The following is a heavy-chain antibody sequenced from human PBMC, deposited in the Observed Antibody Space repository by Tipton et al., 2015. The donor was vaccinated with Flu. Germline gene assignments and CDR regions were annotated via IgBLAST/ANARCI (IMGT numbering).Heavy chain of an antibody. CDR1: GLTFRMYW. V-gene: IGHV3-7*03. D-gene: IGHD3-10*01. J-gene: IGHJ6*02. CDR3: ARDRAQGYYNYHGMDV. CDR2: IKEDGTEK. Sequence: SLRLSCVVSGLTFRMYWMSWVRQAPGKGLELVANIKEDGTEKNYVDSVKGRFTISRDSSRNTLYLQMNSLRAEDTAVYYCARDRAQGYYNYHGMDVWGQGTTVTVSS.